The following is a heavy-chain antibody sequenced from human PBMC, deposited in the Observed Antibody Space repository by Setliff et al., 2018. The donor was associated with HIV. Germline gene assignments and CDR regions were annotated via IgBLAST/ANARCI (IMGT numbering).Heavy chain of an antibody. CDR2: IKSKTDGGAT. Sequence: GGSLRLSCAASRFTFSNTWMSWVRQAPGKGLEWVGRIKSKTDGGATGYAAPVEGRFTISRDDSKKMVYLQMNSLKTEDTAMYYCATEGGHDFWSGDYWYFDVWGKGTTVTVSS. V-gene: IGHV3-15*01. D-gene: IGHD3-3*01. CDR3: ATEGGHDFWSGDYWYFDV. CDR1: RFTFSNTW. J-gene: IGHJ6*04.